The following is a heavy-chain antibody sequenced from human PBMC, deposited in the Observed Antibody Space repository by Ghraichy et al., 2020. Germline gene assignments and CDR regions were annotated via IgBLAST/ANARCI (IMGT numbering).Heavy chain of an antibody. CDR2: ISSDGDTT. J-gene: IGHJ4*02. Sequence: GGSLRLSCAASGFKFSIYYMSWIRQAPGKGLEWVAYISSDGDTTLYADSLRGRFTISRDNGQNSLSLQMNSLRAEDTAVYYCAKSAGGYCTGGSCFKFDYWGQGTLVTVSS. D-gene: IGHD2-15*01. CDR3: AKSAGGYCTGGSCFKFDY. V-gene: IGHV3-11*01. CDR1: GFKFSIYY.